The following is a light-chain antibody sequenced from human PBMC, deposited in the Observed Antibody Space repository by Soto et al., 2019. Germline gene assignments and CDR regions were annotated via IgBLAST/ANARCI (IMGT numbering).Light chain of an antibody. Sequence: IQITQSPSILSASVGDRVTITCRASQSISTWLAWYQQKPEKAPKLLIHDASTLESGVPSRFSGSGSGTEFTLTISSLQPDDFATYYCQQYNSYSRTFGQGTKVDIK. J-gene: IGKJ1*01. V-gene: IGKV1-5*01. CDR3: QQYNSYSRT. CDR1: QSISTW. CDR2: DAS.